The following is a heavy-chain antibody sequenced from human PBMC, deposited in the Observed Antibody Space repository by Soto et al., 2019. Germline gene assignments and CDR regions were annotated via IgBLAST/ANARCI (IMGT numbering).Heavy chain of an antibody. J-gene: IGHJ4*02. Sequence: EVQLLESGGGLVQPGGSLRLSCAASGFTFSSYAMSWVRQAPGKGLEWVSAISGSGGSTYYADSVKGRFTISRDNSKNTLYLQMNSLRAEDTAVYYCAKDRSYINRSILGWLLVYWGQGTLVTVSS. V-gene: IGHV3-23*01. D-gene: IGHD3-3*01. CDR3: AKDRSYINRSILGWLLVY. CDR2: ISGSGGST. CDR1: GFTFSSYA.